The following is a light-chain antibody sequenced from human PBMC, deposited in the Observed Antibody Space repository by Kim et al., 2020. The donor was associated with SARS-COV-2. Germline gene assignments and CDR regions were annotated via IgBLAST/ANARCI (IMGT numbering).Light chain of an antibody. CDR3: QAWDSSTAGGV. CDR2: QDS. Sequence: SPGQTASITCSGDKLGDKYACWYQQKPGQSPVLVIYQDSKRPSGIPERFSGSNSGNTATLTISGTQAMDEADYYCQAWDSSTAGGVFGTGTKVTVL. V-gene: IGLV3-1*01. CDR1: KLGDKY. J-gene: IGLJ1*01.